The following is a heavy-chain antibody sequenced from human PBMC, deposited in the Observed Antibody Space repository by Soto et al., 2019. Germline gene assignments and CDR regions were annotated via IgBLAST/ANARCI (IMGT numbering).Heavy chain of an antibody. CDR1: GGSISSYY. CDR2: IYYSGST. J-gene: IGHJ6*02. V-gene: IGHV4-59*01. Sequence: PSETLSLTCTVSGGSISSYYWSWIRQPPGKGLEWIGYIYYSGSTNYNPSLKSRVTISVDTSKNQFSLKLSSVTAADTAVYYCSRVLQYFDGYGMAVWGQGTTDTVSS. D-gene: IGHD3-9*01. CDR3: SRVLQYFDGYGMAV.